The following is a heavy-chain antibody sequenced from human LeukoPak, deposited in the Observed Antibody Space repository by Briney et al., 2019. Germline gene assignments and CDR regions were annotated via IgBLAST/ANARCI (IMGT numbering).Heavy chain of an antibody. J-gene: IGHJ4*02. Sequence: PSETLSLTCAVYGGSFSGYYWSWIRQPPGKGLEWIGEINHSGSTNYNPSLKSRVTISVDTSKNQSSLQLNSVTPEDTAVYYCARGLTVGGWAAAGYDYWGQGTLVTVSS. V-gene: IGHV4-34*01. CDR3: ARGLTVGGWAAAGYDY. CDR2: INHSGST. CDR1: GGSFSGYY. D-gene: IGHD6-13*01.